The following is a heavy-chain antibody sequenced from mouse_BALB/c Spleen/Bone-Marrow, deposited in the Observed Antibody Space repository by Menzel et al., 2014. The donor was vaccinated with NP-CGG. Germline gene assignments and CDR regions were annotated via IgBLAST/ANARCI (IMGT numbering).Heavy chain of an antibody. J-gene: IGHJ4*01. CDR3: ARYSSGTYYAMDY. CDR2: ISYRGST. D-gene: IGHD3-1*01. CDR1: GYSITSDYA. Sequence: EVQLQESGPGLVKPSQSLSLPCTVTGYSITSDYAWNWIRQFPGNKLEWMGYISYRGSTSYNPSLKSRISITRDTSKNQFFLQLNSVTTEDTATYYCARYSSGTYYAMDYWGQGTSVTVSS. V-gene: IGHV3-2*02.